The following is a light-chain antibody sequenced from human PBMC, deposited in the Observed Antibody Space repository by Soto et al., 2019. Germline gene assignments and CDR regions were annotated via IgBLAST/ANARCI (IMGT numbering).Light chain of an antibody. CDR3: CSYTGSHTLYV. CDR1: SSDVGGYNY. J-gene: IGLJ1*01. Sequence: QSALTQPRSVSGSPGQSVTISCTGSSSDVGGYNYVSWYQQHPGKAPQLMIYDVNKRPSGVPDRFSGSKSGNTASLTISGLQAEDEADYSCCSYTGSHTLYVFGAGTKVTVL. V-gene: IGLV2-11*01. CDR2: DVN.